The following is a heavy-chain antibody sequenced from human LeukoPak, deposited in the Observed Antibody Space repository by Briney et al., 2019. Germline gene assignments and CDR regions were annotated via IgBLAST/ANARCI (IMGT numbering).Heavy chain of an antibody. CDR2: IIPIFGTA. CDR1: GGTFSSYA. V-gene: IGHV1-69*13. Sequence: SVTVSCKASGGTFSSYAISWVRQAPGQGLEWMGGIIPIFGTANYAQKFQGRVTITADESTSTAYMELSSLRSEDTAVYYCARDDINYYYGMDVWGQGTTVTVSS. D-gene: IGHD2-15*01. CDR3: ARDDINYYYGMDV. J-gene: IGHJ6*02.